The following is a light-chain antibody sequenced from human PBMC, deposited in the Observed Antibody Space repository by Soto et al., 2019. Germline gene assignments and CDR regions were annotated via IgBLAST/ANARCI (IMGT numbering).Light chain of an antibody. V-gene: IGLV3-21*04. CDR2: YDS. J-gene: IGLJ2*01. CDR3: QVWDSSSDHRV. CDR1: NIGSKS. Sequence: SYELTQPPSVSVAPGKTARIPCGGNNIGSKSVHWYQQKPGQAPVLVVYYDSDRPSGIPERFSGSNSGNTATLTISRVEVGDEADYYCQVWDSSSDHRVFGGGTKLTVL.